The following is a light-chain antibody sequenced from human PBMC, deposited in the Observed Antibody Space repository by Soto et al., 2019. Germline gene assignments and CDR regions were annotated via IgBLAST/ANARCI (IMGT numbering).Light chain of an antibody. Sequence: DIQMSQSLPSLSASVGHRVTLTSTASQSISSYLNWYQQKPGKAPKLLIYAASSLQSGVPSRCSGSGSGTDFTLTISSLQPEDFATYYCQQYNSYKTFGQGTKVDI. J-gene: IGKJ1*01. CDR3: QQYNSYKT. V-gene: IGKV1-39*01. CDR1: QSISSY. CDR2: AAS.